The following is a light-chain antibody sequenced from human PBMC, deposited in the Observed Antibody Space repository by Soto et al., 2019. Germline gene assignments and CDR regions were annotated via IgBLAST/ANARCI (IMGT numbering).Light chain of an antibody. CDR2: AAS. Sequence: AIHVTQSPSSLSASVSDRVTITCRASPGIRNDLDWFQQKPGTAPKLLIYAASTLQSGVPSRFSGSGSGTDFTLTISSLQPEDFATYYWQQLNSYPLTFGGGTMVDIK. V-gene: IGKV1-13*02. CDR1: PGIRND. CDR3: QQLNSYPLT. J-gene: IGKJ4*01.